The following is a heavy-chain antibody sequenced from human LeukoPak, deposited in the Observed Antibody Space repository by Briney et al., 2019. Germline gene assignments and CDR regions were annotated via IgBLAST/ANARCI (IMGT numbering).Heavy chain of an antibody. J-gene: IGHJ6*03. CDR1: GFTFSSYE. CDR2: ISSSGSTI. V-gene: IGHV3-48*03. CDR3: ARLYYYDSSGYLGDYYYMDV. Sequence: GGSLRLSCAASGFTFSSYEMNWVRQAPGKGLEWVSYISSSGSTIYYADSVKGRFTISRDNAKNSLYLQMNSLRAEDTAVYYCARLYYYDSSGYLGDYYYMDVWGKGTTATVSS. D-gene: IGHD3-22*01.